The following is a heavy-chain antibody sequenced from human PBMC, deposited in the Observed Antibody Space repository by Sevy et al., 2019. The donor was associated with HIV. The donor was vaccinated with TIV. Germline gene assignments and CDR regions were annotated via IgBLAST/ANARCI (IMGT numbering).Heavy chain of an antibody. D-gene: IGHD3-22*01. Sequence: GGSLRLSCAVSGFTLSNYNMNWVRQAPGKGLEWISHSSSTGTIYYSDSVRGRFTISRDNAKSSLCLQMNSLRAEDTAVYYCARERFYDGPAVGGNWFDPWGQGTLVTVSS. CDR2: SSSTGTI. V-gene: IGHV3-48*01. CDR3: ARERFYDGPAVGGNWFDP. CDR1: GFTLSNYN. J-gene: IGHJ5*02.